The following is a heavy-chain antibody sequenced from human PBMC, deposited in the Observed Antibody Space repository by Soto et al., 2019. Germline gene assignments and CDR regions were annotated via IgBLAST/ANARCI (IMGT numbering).Heavy chain of an antibody. J-gene: IGHJ5*02. V-gene: IGHV3-49*04. CDR3: VRGSFGYYGP. CDR1: GFSFGDYA. D-gene: IGHD3-3*01. CDR2: IRNPGYGGTT. Sequence: GGSLRLSCTTSGFSFGDYAMTWVRQAPGKGLEWVGFIRNPGYGGTTEYATSVKGRFIISRDDSMSSAYLQLNSLKVDDSAVYYCVRGSFGYYGPWGQGTLVTVSS.